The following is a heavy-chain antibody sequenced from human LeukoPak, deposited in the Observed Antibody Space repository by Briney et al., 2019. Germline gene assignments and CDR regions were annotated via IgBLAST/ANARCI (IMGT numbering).Heavy chain of an antibody. V-gene: IGHV3-21*01. Sequence: GGSLRLSCAASGFTFRSFSMNWVRQAPGKGLEWVSAISSSGRYMYYADSVKGRFTISRDNANNSLYLQMDSLRAEDTAVYYCAKDVRSDYFDYWGQGTLVTVSS. CDR1: GFTFRSFS. CDR3: AKDVRSDYFDY. J-gene: IGHJ4*02. CDR2: ISSSGRYM.